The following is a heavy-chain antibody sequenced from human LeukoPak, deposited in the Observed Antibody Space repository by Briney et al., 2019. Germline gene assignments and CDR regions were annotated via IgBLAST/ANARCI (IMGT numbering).Heavy chain of an antibody. CDR3: ARDPRNKGFDP. Sequence: PGGSLRLSCAVSVLTFSGYWMHWARQSPGKGLVWVSCISGDGSDTRYADSVKGRFTISRDNAKNTLYLQMNSLRVEDTAVYYCARDPRNKGFDPWGQGTLVTVSS. CDR1: VLTFSGYW. D-gene: IGHD1/OR15-1a*01. J-gene: IGHJ5*02. CDR2: ISGDGSDT. V-gene: IGHV3-74*01.